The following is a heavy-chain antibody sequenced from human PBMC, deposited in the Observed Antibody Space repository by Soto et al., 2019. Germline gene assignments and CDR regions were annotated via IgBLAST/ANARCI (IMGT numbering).Heavy chain of an antibody. CDR3: ARVSVHSLYYYGMDV. CDR1: GYTFTGYY. D-gene: IGHD1-1*01. CDR2: INPNSGGT. Sequence: ASVKVSCKASGYTFTGYYMHWVRQAPGQGLEWMGWINPNSGGTNYAQKFQGWVTMTRDTSISTAYMELSRLRSDDTAVYYCARVSVHSLYYYGMDVWGQGTTVTVSS. V-gene: IGHV1-2*04. J-gene: IGHJ6*02.